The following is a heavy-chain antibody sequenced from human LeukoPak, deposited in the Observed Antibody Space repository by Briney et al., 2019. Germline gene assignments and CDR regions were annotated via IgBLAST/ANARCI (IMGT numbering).Heavy chain of an antibody. V-gene: IGHV1-2*02. CDR1: VYTFTDYY. J-gene: IGHJ4*02. D-gene: IGHD5-12*01. CDR2: INSNSGAT. Sequence: GASVTVSCKASVYTFTDYYIHWVRQAPGQGLEWMGWINSNSGATNYAQKFQGRVTMTRDTSISTAYMELTRLGSDDTAVYYCARDGSLGYWGQGTLVTVSS. CDR3: ARDGSLGY.